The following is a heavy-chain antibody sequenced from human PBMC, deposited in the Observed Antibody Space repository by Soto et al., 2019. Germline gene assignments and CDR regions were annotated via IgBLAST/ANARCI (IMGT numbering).Heavy chain of an antibody. V-gene: IGHV3-23*01. J-gene: IGHJ4*02. D-gene: IGHD3-10*01. CDR2: ISGSGDNT. Sequence: GGSLRLSFDTSGLIFSDSSMSWVREAPGDVLEWISSISGSGDNTYYAGSVRGRFTISRDNSKNTVYLQMDSLRVDDTAVYYFAKFSKDYYGSGSLRRGFNYWGQGSLVTVSS. CDR1: GLIFSDSS. CDR3: AKFSKDYYGSGSLRRGFNY.